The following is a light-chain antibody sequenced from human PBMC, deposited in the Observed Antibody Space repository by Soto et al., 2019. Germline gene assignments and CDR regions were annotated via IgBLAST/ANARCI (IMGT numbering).Light chain of an antibody. CDR1: QSISSN. Sequence: DRVMTQAPATLSVSPGERATLSCRASQSISSNLAWYQQKPGQAPRPLIYGASTRATGVPARFSGSGSGTEFTLTISSLQSEDFAVYYCQQYNNWPRTFGQGTKVDIK. CDR2: GAS. J-gene: IGKJ1*01. CDR3: QQYNNWPRT. V-gene: IGKV3-15*01.